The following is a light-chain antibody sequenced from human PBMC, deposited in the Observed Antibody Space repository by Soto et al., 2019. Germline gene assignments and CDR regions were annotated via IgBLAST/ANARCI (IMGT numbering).Light chain of an antibody. Sequence: DIQMTQSPSSLSASVGDRVTITCRASQSISKYVNWYQHKPGRAPKLLIFDASSLESGVPSRFSGNGSGTEFTLTISGLQPDDFASYYCQQYNSYSGMFGQGTKVDIK. V-gene: IGKV1-5*01. J-gene: IGKJ1*01. CDR3: QQYNSYSGM. CDR2: DAS. CDR1: QSISKY.